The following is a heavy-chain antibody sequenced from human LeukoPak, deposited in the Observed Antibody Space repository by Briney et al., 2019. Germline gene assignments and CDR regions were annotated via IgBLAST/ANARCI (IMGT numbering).Heavy chain of an antibody. V-gene: IGHV3-23*01. Sequence: GGSLRLSCAASGFTFSNYAMSWVRQTPGKGLEWVAATVGGRPDTYHAESVKGRFTVSRDNSKNMLYLQMNSLRAEDTAVYYCAYYHVNEEPPTFWGQGTLVTVSS. CDR3: AYYHVNEEPPTF. CDR2: TVGGRPDT. J-gene: IGHJ4*02. D-gene: IGHD1-1*01. CDR1: GFTFSNYA.